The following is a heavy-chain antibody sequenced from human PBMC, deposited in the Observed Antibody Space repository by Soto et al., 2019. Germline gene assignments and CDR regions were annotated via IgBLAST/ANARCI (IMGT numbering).Heavy chain of an antibody. CDR2: ISAYNGNT. Sequence: ASVKVSCKASGYTFTSYGISWVRHAPGQGLEWMGWISAYNGNTNYAQKLQGRVTMTTDTSTSTAYMELRSLRSDDTAVYYCARMRQLAYRSDYWGQGTLVTVSS. J-gene: IGHJ4*02. CDR3: ARMRQLAYRSDY. V-gene: IGHV1-18*01. CDR1: GYTFTSYG. D-gene: IGHD6-6*01.